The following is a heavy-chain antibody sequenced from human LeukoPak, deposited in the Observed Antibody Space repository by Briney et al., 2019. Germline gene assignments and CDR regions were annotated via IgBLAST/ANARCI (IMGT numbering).Heavy chain of an antibody. CDR2: IIPIFGTA. Sequence: SVKVSCKASGGTFSSYAISWVRQAPGQGLEWMGGIIPIFGTANYAQEFQGRVTITTDESTSTAYMELSSLRSEDTAVYYCARVYYDSSGYYSGGVDYWGQGTLVTVSS. V-gene: IGHV1-69*05. CDR3: ARVYYDSSGYYSGGVDY. D-gene: IGHD3-22*01. J-gene: IGHJ4*02. CDR1: GGTFSSYA.